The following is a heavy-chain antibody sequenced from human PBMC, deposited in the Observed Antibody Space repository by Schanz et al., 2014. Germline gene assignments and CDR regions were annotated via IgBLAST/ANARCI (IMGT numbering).Heavy chain of an antibody. J-gene: IGHJ3*02. Sequence: EVQLVQSGGGLVQPGGSLRLSCAASGFTFGDYAMTWVRQAPGKGLEWVSAISGSGGSTHYADSVRGRFTISRDNSKNSLYLQMNSLRAEDTAVYYCAKGRFGELSAFDIWGQGTMVTVSS. V-gene: IGHV3-23*04. CDR3: AKGRFGELSAFDI. CDR2: ISGSGGST. CDR1: GFTFGDYA. D-gene: IGHD3-10*01.